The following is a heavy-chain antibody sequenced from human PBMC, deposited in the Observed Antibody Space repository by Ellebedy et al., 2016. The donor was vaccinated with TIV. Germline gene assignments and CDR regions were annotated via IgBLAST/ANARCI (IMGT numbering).Heavy chain of an antibody. CDR1: GFTFSSYS. V-gene: IGHV3-21*04. CDR2: ISSSSSYI. CDR3: AKDRYCTNGVCFSNVFDY. J-gene: IGHJ4*02. D-gene: IGHD2-8*01. Sequence: GESLKISXAASGFTFSSYSMNWVRQAPGKGLEWVSSISSSSSYIYYADSVKGRFTISRDNAKNSLYLQMNSLRAEDTALYYCAKDRYCTNGVCFSNVFDYWGQGTLVTVSS.